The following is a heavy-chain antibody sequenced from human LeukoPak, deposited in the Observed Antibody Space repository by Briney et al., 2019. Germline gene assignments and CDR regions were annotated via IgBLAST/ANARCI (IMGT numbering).Heavy chain of an antibody. J-gene: IGHJ6*03. CDR3: ARDHSPYSYNYFYYYMDV. CDR2: ISYSGST. V-gene: IGHV4-30-4*08. CDR1: DDSIRSGDYY. Sequence: SETLSLTCTVSDDSIRSGDYYWSWIRQPPGKGLEWIGYISYSGSTYYNPSLKSRVAISVDTSKNQFSLKLSSVTAADTAVYYCARDHSPYSYNYFYYYMDVWGKGTTVTVSS. D-gene: IGHD2-15*01.